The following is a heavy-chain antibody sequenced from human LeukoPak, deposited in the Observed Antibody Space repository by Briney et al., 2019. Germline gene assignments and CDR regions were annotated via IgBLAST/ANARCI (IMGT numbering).Heavy chain of an antibody. Sequence: GGSLRLSCAASGFTFSSYSMNWVRQAPGKGLEWVSSISSSSSYIYYADSVKGRFTISRDNAKNSLYLQMNSLRAEDTAVYYCASYDSSGGGIDYWGQETLFTVSS. J-gene: IGHJ4*02. D-gene: IGHD3-22*01. CDR2: ISSSSSYI. V-gene: IGHV3-21*01. CDR3: ASYDSSGGGIDY. CDR1: GFTFSSYS.